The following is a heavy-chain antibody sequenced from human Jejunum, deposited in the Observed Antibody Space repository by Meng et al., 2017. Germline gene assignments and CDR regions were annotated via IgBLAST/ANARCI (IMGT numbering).Heavy chain of an antibody. CDR3: AKDGRVDTSVVKYYYYYGMDV. D-gene: IGHD5-18*01. V-gene: IGHV3-23*01. CDR1: GFSFSTYV. J-gene: IGHJ6*02. CDR2: ISGSGENT. Sequence: GESLKISCFASGFSFSTYVMSWVRQAPGKGLEWVSGISGSGENTYYADSVMGRFTISRDNSKNTLYLQMNNLRAEDTAIYYCAKDGRVDTSVVKYYYYYGMDVWGQGTTVTVSS.